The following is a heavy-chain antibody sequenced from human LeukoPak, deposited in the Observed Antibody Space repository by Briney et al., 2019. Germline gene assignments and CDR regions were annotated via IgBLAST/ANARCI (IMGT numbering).Heavy chain of an antibody. D-gene: IGHD2-15*01. J-gene: IGHJ1*01. CDR2: IYYSGST. CDR1: GGSISTYY. V-gene: IGHV4-59*01. Sequence: SETLSLACTVSGGSISTYYWSWIRQPPGKGLEWIGYIYYSGSTSYNPSLKSRITISVDTFKNQFSLKLSSVTAADTAVYYCARDTGVVVGYFQHWGQGTLVTVSS. CDR3: ARDTGVVVGYFQH.